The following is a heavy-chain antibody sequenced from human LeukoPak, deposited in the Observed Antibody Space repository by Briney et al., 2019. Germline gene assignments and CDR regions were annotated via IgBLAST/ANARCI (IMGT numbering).Heavy chain of an antibody. J-gene: IGHJ4*02. CDR2: INPNSGGT. Sequence: ASVKVSCKASGYTFAGYYMHWVRQAPGQGLEWMGRINPNSGGTNYAQKFQGRVTMTRDTSISTAYMELGRLRSDDTAVYYCARGGVYDYVWGSYRQPDFWGQGTLVTVSP. CDR3: ARGGVYDYVWGSYRQPDF. D-gene: IGHD3-16*02. V-gene: IGHV1-2*06. CDR1: GYTFAGYY.